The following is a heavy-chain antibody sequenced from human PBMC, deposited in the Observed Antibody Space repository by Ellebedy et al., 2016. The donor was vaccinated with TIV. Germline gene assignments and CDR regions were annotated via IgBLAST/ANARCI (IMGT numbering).Heavy chain of an antibody. CDR1: GFTFSSYW. CDR3: ARAGGRGVAVAGNFDY. Sequence: GESLKISCASSGFTFSSYWMHWVRQAPGKGLEWVANIKQDGSEKYYVDSVKGRFTISRDNAKNSLYLQMNSLRVEDTAVYYCARAGGRGVAVAGNFDYWGQGTLVTVSS. J-gene: IGHJ4*02. D-gene: IGHD6-19*01. CDR2: IKQDGSEK. V-gene: IGHV3-7*01.